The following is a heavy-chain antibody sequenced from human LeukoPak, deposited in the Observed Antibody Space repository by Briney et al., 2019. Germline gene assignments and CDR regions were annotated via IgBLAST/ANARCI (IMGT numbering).Heavy chain of an antibody. J-gene: IGHJ6*03. V-gene: IGHV1-2*02. CDR1: GYTFTGYY. CDR3: ARSPGDYYYYMDV. D-gene: IGHD3-10*01. CDR2: INPNSGGT. Sequence: VASVKVSCKASGYTFTGYYMHWVRQAPGQGLEWMGWINPNSGGTNYAQKFQGRVTMTRDTSNSTAYMELSRLRSDDTAVYYCARSPGDYYYYMDVWGNGTTVTVSS.